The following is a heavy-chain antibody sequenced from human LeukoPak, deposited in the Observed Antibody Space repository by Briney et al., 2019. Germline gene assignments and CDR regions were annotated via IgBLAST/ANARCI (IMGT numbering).Heavy chain of an antibody. V-gene: IGHV1-18*01. J-gene: IGHJ5*02. CDR3: ARESTVCWFDP. D-gene: IGHD4-17*01. CDR2: ISAYNRNT. Sequence: QGXEXMGWISAYNRNTNYAQKLQGRVTMTTDTSTSTAYMELRSLRSDDTAVYYCARESTVCWFDPWGQGTLVTVSS.